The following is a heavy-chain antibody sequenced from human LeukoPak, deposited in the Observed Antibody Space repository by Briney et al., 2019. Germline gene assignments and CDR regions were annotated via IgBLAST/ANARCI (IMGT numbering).Heavy chain of an antibody. CDR2: MYTSGST. CDR3: ARAPVEMASRFDY. CDR1: GGSISSGSYY. J-gene: IGHJ4*02. D-gene: IGHD5-24*01. Sequence: SQTLSLTCTVSGGSISSGSYYWSWIRQPDGKELEWIGRMYTSGSTNYNPSLKSRVTISVDTSKNQLSLKLTSVTAADTAVYYCARAPVEMASRFDYWGQGTLVTVSS. V-gene: IGHV4-61*02.